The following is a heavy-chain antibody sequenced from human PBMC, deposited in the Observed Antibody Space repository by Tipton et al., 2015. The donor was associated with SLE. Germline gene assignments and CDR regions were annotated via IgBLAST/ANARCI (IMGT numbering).Heavy chain of an antibody. CDR3: ARRRSETGLFSKRGWFDP. Sequence: LRLSCAASGFTFSDYYMSWIRQAPGKGLEWIGEVNHSGRTNYNPSLKSRVTISVDTSMNQFSLNLSSVIAADTAVYYCARRRSETGLFSKRGWFDPWGQGTLVTVSS. CDR1: GFTFSDYY. J-gene: IGHJ5*02. CDR2: VNHSGRT. V-gene: IGHV4-34*01. D-gene: IGHD3-10*02.